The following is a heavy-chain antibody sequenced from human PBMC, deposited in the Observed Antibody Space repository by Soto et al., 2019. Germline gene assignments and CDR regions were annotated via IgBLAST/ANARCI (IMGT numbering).Heavy chain of an antibody. CDR3: ARQDYSNFPLDY. V-gene: IGHV5-10-1*01. CDR2: IDPSDSYT. Sequence: ESLTISCKGSGYSFTSYWISWVRQMPGKGLEWMGRIDPSDSYTNYSPSFQGHVTISADKSISTAYLQWSSLKASDTAMYYCARQDYSNFPLDYWGQGTLVTVSS. CDR1: GYSFTSYW. D-gene: IGHD4-4*01. J-gene: IGHJ4*02.